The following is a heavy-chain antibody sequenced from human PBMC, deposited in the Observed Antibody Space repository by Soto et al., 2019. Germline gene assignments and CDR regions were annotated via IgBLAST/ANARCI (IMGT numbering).Heavy chain of an antibody. V-gene: IGHV1-18*04. Sequence: QVQLVQSGAEVKKPGASVKVSCKASGYTFTSYGIIWVRQAPGQGLEWMGWISAYDGNTNYPQKFQGRVTMTTDTSTSTAYMEVRSLRSDDTAVYYCARDTPRGWELPLDYWGQGTLVTVSS. CDR3: ARDTPRGWELPLDY. CDR1: GYTFTSYG. D-gene: IGHD3-10*01. CDR2: ISAYDGNT. J-gene: IGHJ4*02.